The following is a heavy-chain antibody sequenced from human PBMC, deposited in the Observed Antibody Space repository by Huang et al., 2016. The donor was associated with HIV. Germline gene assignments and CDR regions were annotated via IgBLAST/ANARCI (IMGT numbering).Heavy chain of an antibody. V-gene: IGHV3-7*01. CDR1: GFTFNSYW. Sequence: EVQLVASGGGLVQPGGSLRLSCAASGFTFNSYWMSWVRQAPGKGRGWGAGIKTDGSEKSYVDSVKGRFTIARDNAKNALYLQMNSLRAEDTAVYYGVRLLDHTGDYWGQGTLVTVSS. D-gene: IGHD1-26*01. CDR3: VRLLDHTGDY. J-gene: IGHJ4*02. CDR2: IKTDGSEK.